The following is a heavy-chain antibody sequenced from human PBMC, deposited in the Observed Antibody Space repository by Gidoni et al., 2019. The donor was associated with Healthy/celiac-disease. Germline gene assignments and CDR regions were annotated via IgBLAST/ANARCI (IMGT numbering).Heavy chain of an antibody. J-gene: IGHJ4*02. V-gene: IGHV1-2*04. CDR2: INPNSGGT. Sequence: QVQLVQSGAEVKKPGASVKVSCKASGYTFTGYYMHWVRQAPGQGLEWMGWINPNSGGTNYEQKCQGWVTMTRDTSISTADMELSRLRSDDTAVYYGAREPVSSSWPFDYWGQGTLVTVSS. CDR3: AREPVSSSWPFDY. CDR1: GYTFTGYY. D-gene: IGHD6-13*01.